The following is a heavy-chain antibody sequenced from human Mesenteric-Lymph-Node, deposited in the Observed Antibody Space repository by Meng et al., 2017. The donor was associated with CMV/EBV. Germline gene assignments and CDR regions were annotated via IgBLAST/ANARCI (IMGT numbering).Heavy chain of an antibody. CDR1: DDSVSSGSYY. D-gene: IGHD6-19*01. CDR2: IYYSGST. Sequence: SETLSLTCTVSDDSVSSGSYYWSWIRQPPGKGLEWIGYIYYSGSTNYNPSLKSRVTISGETSKNQFSLKLSSLTAADTAVYYCATSSGWTYYFDYWGQGTLVTVSS. J-gene: IGHJ4*02. CDR3: ATSSGWTYYFDY. V-gene: IGHV4-61*01.